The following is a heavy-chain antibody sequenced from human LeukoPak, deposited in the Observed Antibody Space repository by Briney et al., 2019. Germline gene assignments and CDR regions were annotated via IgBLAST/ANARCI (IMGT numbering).Heavy chain of an antibody. V-gene: IGHV3-23*01. CDR2: ISGSGGST. CDR1: GFTFSNYA. D-gene: IGHD3-22*01. Sequence: GGSLRLSCAASGFTFSNYAMSWVRQAPGKGLEWVSAISGSGGSTYYADSVKGRFTISRDNSKNTLYLQMNSLRAEDTAVYYCAKDLDDSSGYPADFDYWGQGTLVTVSS. CDR3: AKDLDDSSGYPADFDY. J-gene: IGHJ4*02.